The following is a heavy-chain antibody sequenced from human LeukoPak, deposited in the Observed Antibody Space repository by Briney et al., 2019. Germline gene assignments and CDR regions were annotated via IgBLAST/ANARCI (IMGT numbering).Heavy chain of an antibody. Sequence: SGSGYSCTSYSFSWARQHHEQGKGWMGWISTYNDNANYAQKLQGKVTMTADTSTSTGYIELRSLRSDDTAVYYCARDLDWSGLSYYYYMDVWGKGTTVTVSS. CDR2: ISTYNDNA. CDR1: GYSCTSYS. CDR3: ARDLDWSGLSYYYYMDV. D-gene: IGHD3-3*01. J-gene: IGHJ6*03. V-gene: IGHV1-18*01.